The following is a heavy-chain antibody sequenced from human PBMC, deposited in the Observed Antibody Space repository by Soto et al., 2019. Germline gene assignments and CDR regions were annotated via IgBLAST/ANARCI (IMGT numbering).Heavy chain of an antibody. CDR2: IKQDGSEK. CDR1: GFTFSSYW. D-gene: IGHD3-3*01. V-gene: IGHV3-7*03. Sequence: GGSLRLSCAASGFTFSSYWMSWVRQAPGKGLEWVANIKQDGSEKYYVDSVKGRFIISRDNAKNSLYLQMNSLRAEDTAVYYSARDPATLPSIKILTRPYWYFDLWGRGTLVTVSS. CDR3: ARDPATLPSIKILTRPYWYFDL. J-gene: IGHJ2*01.